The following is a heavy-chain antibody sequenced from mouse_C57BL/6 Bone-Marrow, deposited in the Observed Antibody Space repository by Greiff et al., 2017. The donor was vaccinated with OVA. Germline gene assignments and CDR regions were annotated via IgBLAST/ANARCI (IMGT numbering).Heavy chain of an antibody. Sequence: QVHVKQSGPGLVQPSQSLSITCTVSGFSLTSYGVHWVRQSPGKGLEWLGVIWSGGSTDYNAAFISRLSISKDNSKSQVFFKMNSLQADDTAIYYCARKRRGGWSPTMDYWGQGTSVTVSS. CDR2: IWSGGST. J-gene: IGHJ4*01. D-gene: IGHD1-1*02. CDR1: GFSLTSYG. V-gene: IGHV2-2*01. CDR3: ARKRRGGWSPTMDY.